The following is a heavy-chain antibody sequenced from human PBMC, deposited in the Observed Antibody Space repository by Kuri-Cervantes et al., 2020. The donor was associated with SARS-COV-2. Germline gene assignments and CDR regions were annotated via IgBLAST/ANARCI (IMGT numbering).Heavy chain of an antibody. CDR1: GYTFTSYA. V-gene: IGHV1-3*02. Sequence: ASVKVSCKASGYTFTSYAMHWVRQAPGQRLEWMGWSNAGNGNTKYSQEFQGRVTMTEDTSTDTAYMELSSLRSEDTAVYYCATDSYYYYYMDVWGKGTTVTVSS. CDR3: ATDSYYYYYMDV. CDR2: SNAGNGNT. J-gene: IGHJ6*03.